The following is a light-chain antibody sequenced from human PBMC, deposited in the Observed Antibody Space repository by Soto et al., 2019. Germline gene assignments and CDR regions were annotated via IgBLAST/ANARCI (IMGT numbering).Light chain of an antibody. CDR2: DVS. Sequence: QSVLTQPASVSGSPGQSITISCTGTRSDVGGYNFVSWYQQHPGKAPKLMIYDVSHRPSGVSNRFSGSKSGNTASLTISGLQAEDAADYYCSSYTSSSTRVFGTGTKLTVL. CDR3: SSYTSSSTRV. CDR1: RSDVGGYNF. V-gene: IGLV2-14*03. J-gene: IGLJ1*01.